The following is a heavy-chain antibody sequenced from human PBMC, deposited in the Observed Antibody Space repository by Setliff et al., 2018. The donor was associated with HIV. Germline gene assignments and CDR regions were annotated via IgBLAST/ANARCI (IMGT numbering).Heavy chain of an antibody. CDR1: GGSISSYY. D-gene: IGHD5-18*01. V-gene: IGHV4-59*12. CDR3: TSSGYTFAFNWFDP. CDR2: IYYNGNT. Sequence: PSETLSLTCTVSGGSISSYYWSWIRQPPGKGLEWIGYIYYNGNTNYNPSLKSRVTISVDTSKNQFSLRLNSVTAADTAVYYCTSSGYTFAFNWFDPWGQGTLVTVS. J-gene: IGHJ5*02.